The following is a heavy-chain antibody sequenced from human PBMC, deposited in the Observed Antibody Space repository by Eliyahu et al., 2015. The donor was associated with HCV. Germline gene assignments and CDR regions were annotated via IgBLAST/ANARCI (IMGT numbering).Heavy chain of an antibody. CDR3: AREGGDYVSDY. V-gene: IGHV3-33*01. CDR1: GFTFSTYV. J-gene: IGHJ4*02. Sequence: QVQLVESGGGVVQPGRSLRLSCAASGFTFSTYVMHWVRQAPGQGLEWVAAIWYDGSNKYYVDSVKGRFTISRDNSKNTLYLQMNSLRAEDTAVYYCAREGGDYVSDYWGQGTLVTVSS. CDR2: IWYDGSNK. D-gene: IGHD4-17*01.